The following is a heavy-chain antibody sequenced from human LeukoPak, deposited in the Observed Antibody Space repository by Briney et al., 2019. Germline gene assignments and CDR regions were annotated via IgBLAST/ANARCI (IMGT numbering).Heavy chain of an antibody. CDR1: GGSISSYY. CDR3: ARHYQGGSYYYYYYGMDV. CDR2: IYYSGNT. D-gene: IGHD3-16*01. J-gene: IGHJ6*02. V-gene: IGHV4-59*08. Sequence: SETLSLTCTVSGGSISSYYWSWIRQPPGKGLEWIGYIYYSGNTNYNPSLKSRVTISVDTSKNQFSLKLSSVTAADTAVYYCARHYQGGSYYYYYYGMDVWGQGTTVTVSS.